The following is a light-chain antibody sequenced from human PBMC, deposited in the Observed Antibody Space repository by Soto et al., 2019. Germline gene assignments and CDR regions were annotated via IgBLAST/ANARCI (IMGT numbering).Light chain of an antibody. J-gene: IGLJ3*02. CDR1: SGHSTYA. Sequence: QSVLTQSPSASASLGASVKLTCTLSSGHSTYAIAWHQQQPEKGPRYLMKLNNDGSHTKGDGIPDRFSGSSSGAERYLTISSLQYDDEADYYCQTWGTGILVFGGGTKVTVL. CDR3: QTWGTGILV. CDR2: LNNDGSH. V-gene: IGLV4-69*01.